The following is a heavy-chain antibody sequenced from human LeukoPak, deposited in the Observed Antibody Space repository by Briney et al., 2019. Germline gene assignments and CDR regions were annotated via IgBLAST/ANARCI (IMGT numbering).Heavy chain of an antibody. Sequence: GASVKVSCKASGYTFTSYGINWVRQATGQGLEWMGWMNPNSGNTGYAQKFQGRVTMTRNTSISTAYMELSSLRSEDTAVYYCASPLDYGDYGRNYYYYGMDVWGQGTTVTVSS. V-gene: IGHV1-8*01. D-gene: IGHD4-17*01. J-gene: IGHJ6*02. CDR1: GYTFTSYG. CDR3: ASPLDYGDYGRNYYYYGMDV. CDR2: MNPNSGNT.